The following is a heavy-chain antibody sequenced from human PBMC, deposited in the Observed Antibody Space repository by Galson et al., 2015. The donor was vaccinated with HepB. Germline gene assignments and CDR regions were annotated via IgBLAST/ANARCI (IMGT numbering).Heavy chain of an antibody. CDR3: ARETPDTYYFDY. CDR1: GYTFTTNG. V-gene: IGHV1-18*04. D-gene: IGHD2-15*01. J-gene: IGHJ4*02. CDR2: ISANSGDT. Sequence: SVKVSCKASGYTFTTNGISWVRQAPGKGLEWMGWISANSGDTKYAQKLQGRVTMTRDTSTSTIYMEVNSLTSDDTAVYYCARETPDTYYFDYWGQGTLVTASS.